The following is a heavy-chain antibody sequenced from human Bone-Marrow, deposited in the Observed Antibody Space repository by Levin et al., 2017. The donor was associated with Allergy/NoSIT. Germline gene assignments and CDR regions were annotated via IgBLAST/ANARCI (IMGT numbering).Heavy chain of an antibody. Sequence: GESLKISCAASGFSFSNYELHWVRQPPGKGLDWVAIISYDGTKTYYTDSVKGRFTISRDNSKNTLYLQMNSLRPEDAAVYYCARVRLYDFWSANPFDSWGQGTLVTVSS. CDR2: ISYDGTKT. V-gene: IGHV3-30*04. D-gene: IGHD3-3*01. CDR1: GFSFSNYE. CDR3: ARVRLYDFWSANPFDS. J-gene: IGHJ4*02.